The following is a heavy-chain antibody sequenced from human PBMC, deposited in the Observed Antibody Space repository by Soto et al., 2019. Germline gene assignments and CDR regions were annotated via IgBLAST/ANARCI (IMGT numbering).Heavy chain of an antibody. CDR1: AGSIRSGDYY. CDR3: AGELGTFYFDH. V-gene: IGHV4-30-4*01. Sequence: QVQLQESGPGLVKPSQTLSLTCTVSAGSIRSGDYYWTWIRQPPGKGLEWIGYIDQSGSAYYNPSLKSRATISIDPSNNQFSLKMTSVTAADTAVYYCAGELGTFYFDHWGQGTLVTVSS. D-gene: IGHD7-27*01. CDR2: IDQSGSA. J-gene: IGHJ4*02.